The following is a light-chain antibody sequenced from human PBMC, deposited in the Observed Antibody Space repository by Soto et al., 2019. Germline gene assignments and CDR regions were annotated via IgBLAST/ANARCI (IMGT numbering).Light chain of an antibody. CDR3: CSYAGSSTFYV. V-gene: IGLV2-23*02. CDR1: NSEVGSYNL. CDR2: EVS. Sequence: SLLTPPAPPFWAPGQANPNSPTGTNSEVGSYNLVSWYQQHPGKAPKLMIYEVSKRPSGVSNRFSGSKSGNTASLTISGLQAEDEADYYCCSYAGSSTFYVFGTGTKVTV. J-gene: IGLJ1*01.